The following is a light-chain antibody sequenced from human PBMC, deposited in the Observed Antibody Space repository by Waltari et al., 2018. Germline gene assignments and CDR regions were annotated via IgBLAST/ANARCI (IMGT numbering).Light chain of an antibody. V-gene: IGKV1-9*01. CDR2: AAS. CDR3: QQFNAYPLT. J-gene: IGKJ4*01. Sequence: DIQLTQSPSFLSASVGDRVTITCRASQGISGYLAWYQQRPGKGPKLLNYAASPLQSGVPSRFSGSGSGADFTLTISSLQPEDFATYFCQQFNAYPLTFGGGTKVEI. CDR1: QGISGY.